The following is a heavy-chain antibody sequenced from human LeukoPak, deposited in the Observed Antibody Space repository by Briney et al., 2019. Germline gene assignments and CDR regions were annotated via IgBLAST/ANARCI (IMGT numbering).Heavy chain of an antibody. CDR1: GFTFSSYG. Sequence: GGSLRLSCAASGFTFSSYGMHWVRQAPGKGLEWVAVISYDGSNKYYADSVKGRFTISRDNSKNTLYLQMNSLRAEDTAVYYCARDRSVTTFYYYYGMDVWGQGTTVTVSS. D-gene: IGHD4-17*01. V-gene: IGHV3-30*03. CDR2: ISYDGSNK. CDR3: ARDRSVTTFYYYYGMDV. J-gene: IGHJ6*02.